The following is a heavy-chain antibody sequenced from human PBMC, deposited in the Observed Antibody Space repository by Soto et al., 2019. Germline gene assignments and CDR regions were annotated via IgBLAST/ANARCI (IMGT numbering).Heavy chain of an antibody. CDR1: GYTFTSYD. CDR3: AISTYYYGSGARTDAFDI. CDR2: MNPNSGNT. V-gene: IGHV1-8*01. J-gene: IGHJ3*02. Sequence: ASLKVSCKASGYTFTSYDINWVRQATGQGLEWMGWMNPNSGNTGYAQKFQGRVTMTRNTSVSTAYMELSSLRSEDTAVYYCAISTYYYGSGARTDAFDIWGQGTMVTVSS. D-gene: IGHD3-10*01.